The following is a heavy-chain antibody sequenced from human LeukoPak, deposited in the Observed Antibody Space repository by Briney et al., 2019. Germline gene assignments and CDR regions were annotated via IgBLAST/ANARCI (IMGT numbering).Heavy chain of an antibody. CDR2: ISWNSGSI. J-gene: IGHJ4*02. D-gene: IGHD1-1*01. CDR3: GRAGEDLLERRGYFDS. Sequence: QSGGSLRLSCAASGFTFGDYGMHWVRQAPGKGLEWVSGISWNSGSIGYADSVKGRFTISRDNAKNFLYLQMNSLRAEDTALYYCGRAGEDLLERRGYFDSWGQGTPVTVSS. CDR1: GFTFGDYG. V-gene: IGHV3-9*01.